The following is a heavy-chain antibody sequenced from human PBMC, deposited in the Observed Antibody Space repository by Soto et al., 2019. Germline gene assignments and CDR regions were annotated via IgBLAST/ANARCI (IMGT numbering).Heavy chain of an antibody. D-gene: IGHD4-17*01. J-gene: IGHJ4*02. Sequence: GGSLRLSCAASGFTFDDYAMHWVRQAPGKGLEWVSGISWNSGSIGYADSVKGRFTISRDNAKNSLYLQMNSLRAEDTALYYCAKDRYGDYENYYFDYWGQGTLVTV. CDR1: GFTFDDYA. CDR3: AKDRYGDYENYYFDY. CDR2: ISWNSGSI. V-gene: IGHV3-9*01.